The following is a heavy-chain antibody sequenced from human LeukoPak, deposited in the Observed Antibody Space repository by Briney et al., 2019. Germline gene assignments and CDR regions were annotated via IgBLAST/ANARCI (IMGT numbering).Heavy chain of an antibody. V-gene: IGHV3-53*01. CDR1: GFTVSSNY. CDR3: ASVAARGGYYYYYIDV. D-gene: IGHD2-15*01. CDR2: IYSGGST. Sequence: PGGSLRLSCAASGFTVSSNYMSWVRQAPGKGLEWVSVIYSGGSTYYADSVKGRFTISRDNSKNTLYLQMNSLRAEDTAVYYCASVAARGGYYYYYIDVWGKGTTVTVPS. J-gene: IGHJ6*03.